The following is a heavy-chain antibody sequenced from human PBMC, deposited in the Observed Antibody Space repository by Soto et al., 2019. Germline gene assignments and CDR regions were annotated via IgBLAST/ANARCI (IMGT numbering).Heavy chain of an antibody. V-gene: IGHV1-18*04. J-gene: IGHJ4*02. CDR3: AREGAHSTGWYDYFDQ. CDR2: ISTYNGNT. D-gene: IGHD6-13*01. CDR1: GYTFISYS. Sequence: QVQLVQSGGEVKKPGASVNISCKATGYTFISYSITWVRQAPGQGLEWMGWISTYNGNTKYAQSLQGRVTLIRDTSTSTAFMAIRGLRSDDTAIYDCAREGAHSTGWYDYFDQWGQGTLVAVSS.